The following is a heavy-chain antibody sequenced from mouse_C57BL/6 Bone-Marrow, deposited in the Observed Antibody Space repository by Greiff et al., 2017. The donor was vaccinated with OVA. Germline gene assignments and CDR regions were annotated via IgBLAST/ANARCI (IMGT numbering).Heavy chain of an antibody. CDR2: IFPGSGST. CDR1: GYTFTDYY. CDR3: ARSLITTVEAWFAY. Sequence: QVQLQQSGPELVKPGASVKISCKASGYTFTDYYINWVKQRPGQGLEWIGWIFPGSGSTYYNEKFKGKATLTVDKSSSTAYMLLSSLTSEDSAVYFCARSLITTVEAWFAYWGQGTLVTVSA. J-gene: IGHJ3*01. D-gene: IGHD1-1*01. V-gene: IGHV1-75*01.